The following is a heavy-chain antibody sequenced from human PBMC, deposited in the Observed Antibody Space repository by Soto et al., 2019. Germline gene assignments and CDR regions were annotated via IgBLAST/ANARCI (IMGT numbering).Heavy chain of an antibody. CDR1: GGSISSGSYY. D-gene: IGHD2-21*01. CDR2: IYYTGYT. V-gene: IGHV4-30-4*01. CDR3: AREPYYSGKLWAHWFDP. Sequence: LSLTCTVSGGSISSGSYYWSWIRQPPGKGLEFIGYIYYTGYTYYNPSLKSRLTISVDPSKNQFSLTLSSMTAADTAVYYCAREPYYSGKLWAHWFDPWGQGTLVTVSS. J-gene: IGHJ5*02.